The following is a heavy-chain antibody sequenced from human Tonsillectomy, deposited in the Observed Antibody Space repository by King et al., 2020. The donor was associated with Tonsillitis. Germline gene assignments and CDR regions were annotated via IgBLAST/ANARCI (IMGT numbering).Heavy chain of an antibody. CDR2: INPNSGGT. J-gene: IGHJ3*02. CDR1: GYTFTGYY. D-gene: IGHD2-2*01. V-gene: IGHV1-2*02. CDR3: ATRNPSILVVPSALGWAFDI. Sequence: VQLVESGAEVKKPGASVKVSCKASGYTFTGYYMHWVRQAPGQGLEWMGWINPNSGGTDYAQKFQGRVTMTRDTSISTAYMELSRLRSDDTAVYYCATRNPSILVVPSALGWAFDIWGQGTMVTVSS.